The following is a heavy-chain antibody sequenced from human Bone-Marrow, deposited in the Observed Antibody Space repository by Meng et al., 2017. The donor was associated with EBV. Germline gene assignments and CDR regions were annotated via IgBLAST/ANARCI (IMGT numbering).Heavy chain of an antibody. J-gene: IGHJ2*01. V-gene: IGHV4-34*01. CDR2: INHSGST. Sequence: QVQPQQWGSGLLKPSETLSLTCAVYGGSFSGYYWSWIRQPPGKGLEWIGEINHSGSTNYSPSLKSRVTISVDTSKNQFSLKLSSVTAADTAVYYCARSAKGYFGLWGRGTLVTVSS. CDR1: GGSFSGYY. CDR3: ARSAKGYFGL.